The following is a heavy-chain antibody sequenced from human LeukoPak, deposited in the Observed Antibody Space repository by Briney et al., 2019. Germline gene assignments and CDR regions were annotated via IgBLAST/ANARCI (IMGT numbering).Heavy chain of an antibody. J-gene: IGHJ5*02. CDR2: VSTSNPHT. Sequence: ASVRVSCKTSGYTFTNYGISWVRQAPGQGLEWMGWVSTSNPHTNYAPKFRGRVIMTIDTSTTTAYLEMRSLTSDDKAVYYCARDRFLWGLGNWFDLWGQGTLVTVTS. D-gene: IGHD3-3*01. CDR3: ARDRFLWGLGNWFDL. V-gene: IGHV1-18*01. CDR1: GYTFTNYG.